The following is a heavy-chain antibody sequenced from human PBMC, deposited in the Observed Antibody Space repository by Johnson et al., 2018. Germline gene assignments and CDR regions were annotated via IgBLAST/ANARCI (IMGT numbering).Heavy chain of an antibody. Sequence: QVRLQESGAEVKKPGSSVKVSCKASGGTFSSYAISWVRPAPGQGLEWMGGIIPIFGTANYAQKSQGRVTITADESTSTAYMELSSLRSEDTAVYYCARGELPRKEYFQHGGQGTLVTVSS. J-gene: IGHJ1*01. D-gene: IGHD1-26*01. CDR1: GGTFSSYA. V-gene: IGHV1-69*01. CDR2: IIPIFGTA. CDR3: ARGELPRKEYFQH.